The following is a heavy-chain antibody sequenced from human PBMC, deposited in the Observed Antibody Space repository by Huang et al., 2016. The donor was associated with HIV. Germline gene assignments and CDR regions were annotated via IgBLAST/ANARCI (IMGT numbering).Heavy chain of an antibody. CDR3: ARDQHDFWRGYRRMYFFDH. J-gene: IGHJ4*02. V-gene: IGHV4-59*11. D-gene: IGHD3-3*01. CDR2: IDYRGST. Sequence: QVQLQESGPGLVKPSATLSLTCTVSGGSISTHYWSWIRQPPGKGLEWTGSIDYRGSTNYRPTRKSRVTILLDTSKNQFSLRVNSGTAADTDMYYCARDQHDFWRGYRRMYFFDHWGQGTLVTVSS. CDR1: GGSISTHY.